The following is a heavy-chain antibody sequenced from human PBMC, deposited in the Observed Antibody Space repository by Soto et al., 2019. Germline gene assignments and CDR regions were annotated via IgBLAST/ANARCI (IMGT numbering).Heavy chain of an antibody. CDR3: AKDGWMSIAARPCYFDY. CDR2: ISGSGGST. D-gene: IGHD6-6*01. Sequence: GGSLRLSCAASGFTFSSYAMSWVRQAPGKGLEWVSAISGSGGSTYYADSVKGRFTISRDNSKNTLYLQMNSLRAEDTAVYYCAKDGWMSIAARPCYFDYWGQGTLVTVSS. J-gene: IGHJ4*02. V-gene: IGHV3-23*01. CDR1: GFTFSSYA.